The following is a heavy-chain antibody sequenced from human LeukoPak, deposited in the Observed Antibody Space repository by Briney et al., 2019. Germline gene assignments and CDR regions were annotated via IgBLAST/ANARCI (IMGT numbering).Heavy chain of an antibody. D-gene: IGHD1-26*01. CDR1: GFTFSTFE. Sequence: LSGGSLRLSCAASGFTFSTFERSWVRQAPGKGLEWVSYISSSGDRRFYADSVKGRFTISRDNAKNSLVLQMNSLRVEDTALYFCAGGYGSYSPDYWGQGTLVTVS. J-gene: IGHJ4*02. CDR2: ISSSGDRR. CDR3: AGGYGSYSPDY. V-gene: IGHV3-48*03.